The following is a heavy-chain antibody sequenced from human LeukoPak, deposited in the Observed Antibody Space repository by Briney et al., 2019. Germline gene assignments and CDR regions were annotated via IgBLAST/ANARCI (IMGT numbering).Heavy chain of an antibody. V-gene: IGHV3-48*03. J-gene: IGHJ6*02. Sequence: GGSPRLSCAASGFTFSSYEMNWVRQAPGKGLEWVSYISSSGSTIYYADSVKGRFTISRDNAKNSLYLQMNSLRAEDTAVYYCAREFNDFWSGYYNYYYGMDVWGQGTTVTVSS. CDR3: AREFNDFWSGYYNYYYGMDV. D-gene: IGHD3-3*01. CDR1: GFTFSSYE. CDR2: ISSSGSTI.